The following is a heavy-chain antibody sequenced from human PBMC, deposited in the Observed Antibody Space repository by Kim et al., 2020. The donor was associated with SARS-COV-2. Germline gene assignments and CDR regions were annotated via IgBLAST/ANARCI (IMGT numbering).Heavy chain of an antibody. CDR3: ARDSRYCGHTDCRGDAF. CDR2: IKEDGSEK. CDR1: GFTFSSFW. V-gene: IGHV3-7*01. D-gene: IGHD2-21*01. J-gene: IGHJ3*01. Sequence: GRSLRLSCTGSGFTFSSFWMTWVRQAPGKGLEWVANIKEDGSEKYHVDSVKGRFTISRDNARNSLYLQMNSLRVEDTALYYCARDSRYCGHTDCRGDAF.